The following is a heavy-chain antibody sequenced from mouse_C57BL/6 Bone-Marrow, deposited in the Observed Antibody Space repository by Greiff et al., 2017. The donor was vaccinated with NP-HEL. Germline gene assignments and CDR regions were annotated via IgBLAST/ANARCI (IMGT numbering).Heavy chain of an antibody. Sequence: EVQGVESGAELVRPGASVKLSCTASGFNIKDDYMHWVKQRPEQGLEWIGWIDPENGDTEYASKFQGKATITADTSSNTAYLQLSSLTSEDTAVYYCIVAYGSYWYFDVWGTGTTVTVSS. D-gene: IGHD1-1*01. CDR2: IDPENGDT. V-gene: IGHV14-4*01. CDR1: GFNIKDDY. J-gene: IGHJ1*03. CDR3: IVAYGSYWYFDV.